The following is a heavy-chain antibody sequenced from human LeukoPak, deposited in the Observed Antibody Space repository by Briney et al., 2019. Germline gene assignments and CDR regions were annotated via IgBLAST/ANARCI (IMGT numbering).Heavy chain of an antibody. Sequence: SETLSLTCTVFGGSISSYYWSWIRQPPGKGLEWIGYIYYSGSTNYNPSLKSRVTISVDTSKNQFSLKLSSVTAADTAVYYCARVPPTTPYSYYYYGMDVWGQGTTVTVSS. J-gene: IGHJ6*02. D-gene: IGHD1-14*01. CDR2: IYYSGST. CDR3: ARVPPTTPYSYYYYGMDV. CDR1: GGSISSYY. V-gene: IGHV4-59*01.